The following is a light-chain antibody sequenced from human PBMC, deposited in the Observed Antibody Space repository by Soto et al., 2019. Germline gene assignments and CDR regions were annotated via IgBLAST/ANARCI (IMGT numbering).Light chain of an antibody. V-gene: IGLV2-14*01. Sequence: QSVLTQPASVSGSPGQSITISCIGTSSDVGGYNYVSWYQQHPGKAPKLMIYDVSNRPSGVSNRFSGSKSGNTASLTISGLQADDEADYYCSSYTSSSTSYDFGTGTKLTVL. CDR3: SSYTSSSTSYD. J-gene: IGLJ1*01. CDR1: SSDVGGYNY. CDR2: DVS.